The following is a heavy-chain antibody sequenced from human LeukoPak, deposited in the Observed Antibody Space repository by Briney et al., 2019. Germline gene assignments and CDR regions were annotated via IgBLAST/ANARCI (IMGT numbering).Heavy chain of an antibody. D-gene: IGHD2-2*01. CDR2: MTFDGSNK. CDR1: GFTFSSHG. J-gene: IGHJ4*02. V-gene: IGHV3-33*01. Sequence: GGSLRLSCAASGFTFSSHGMHWARQAPGKGLEWVATMTFDGSNKYYADSVKGRFTISRDNSQNTLYLQMNSLRAEDTALYYCARGSDCGSTSCYGLFDYWGQGTLVTVSS. CDR3: ARGSDCGSTSCYGLFDY.